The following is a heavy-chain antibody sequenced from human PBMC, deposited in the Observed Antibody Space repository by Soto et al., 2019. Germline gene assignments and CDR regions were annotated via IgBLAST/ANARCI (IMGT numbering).Heavy chain of an antibody. CDR2: IYYSGST. Sequence: PSETLSLTCAVSGYSISSSNWWGWIRQPPGKGLEWIGYIYYSGSTYYNPSLKSRVTMSVDTSKNQFSLKLSSVTAVDTAVYYCARTRNDYGDYVYDYWGRGTLVTVSS. CDR1: GYSISSSNW. D-gene: IGHD4-17*01. V-gene: IGHV4-28*01. J-gene: IGHJ4*02. CDR3: ARTRNDYGDYVYDY.